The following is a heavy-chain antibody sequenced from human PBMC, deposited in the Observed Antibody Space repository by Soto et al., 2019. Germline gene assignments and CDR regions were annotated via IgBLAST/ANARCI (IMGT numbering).Heavy chain of an antibody. CDR2: IIPIFGTA. J-gene: IGHJ4*02. V-gene: IGHV1-69*12. D-gene: IGHD3-22*01. Sequence: QVQLVQSGAEVKKPGSSVKVSCKASGGTFSSYAISWVRQAPGQGLEWMGGIIPIFGTANYAQKFQGRVTITADEXTXXAYMELSSLRSEDTAVYYCARGYDSSGYYGPYFDYWGQGTLVTVSS. CDR1: GGTFSSYA. CDR3: ARGYDSSGYYGPYFDY.